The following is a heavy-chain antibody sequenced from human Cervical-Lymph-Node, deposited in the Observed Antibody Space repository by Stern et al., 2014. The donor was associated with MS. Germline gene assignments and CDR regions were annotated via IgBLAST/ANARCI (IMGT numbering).Heavy chain of an antibody. V-gene: IGHV3-30*03. J-gene: IGHJ6*02. Sequence: QVQLMQSGGGVVQPGRSLRLSCAASGFSISSLGMHWVRQAPGKGLEWVAVISFVGSNKKYGDAVKGRFSISSDNSNNTMYLQMNSLRPEDTAVYYCMGVGDAMDVWGQGTTVIVS. CDR3: MGVGDAMDV. CDR1: GFSISSLG. CDR2: ISFVGSNK.